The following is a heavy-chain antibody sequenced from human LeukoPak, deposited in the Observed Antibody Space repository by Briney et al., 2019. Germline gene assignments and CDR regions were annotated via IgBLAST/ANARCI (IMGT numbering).Heavy chain of an antibody. J-gene: IGHJ4*02. CDR2: IYTSGST. Sequence: PSQTLSLTCTVSGGSISSGSYYWSWIRQPAGKGLEWIGRIYTSGSTNYNPSLKSRVTISVDTSKNQFSLKLSSVTAADTAVYYCARAAGGYQLLIVWGKGTLVTVSS. D-gene: IGHD2-2*01. V-gene: IGHV4-61*02. CDR1: GGSISSGSYY. CDR3: ARAAGGYQLLIV.